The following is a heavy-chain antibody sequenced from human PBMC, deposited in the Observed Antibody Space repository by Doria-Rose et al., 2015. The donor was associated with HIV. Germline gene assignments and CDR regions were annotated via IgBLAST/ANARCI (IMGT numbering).Heavy chain of an antibody. V-gene: IGHV2-26*01. CDR2: IFSDDER. Sequence: ESGPVLVKPTETLTLTCTVSGVSLSSPGMGVSWIRQPPGKALEWLANIFSDDERSYKTSLKSRRTISRRTSKSQAVLTMTDMDPVDTATYYCARIKSSRWYHKYYFDFWGQGTLVIVSA. CDR1: GVSLSSPGMG. J-gene: IGHJ4*02. D-gene: IGHD6-13*01. CDR3: ARIKSSRWYHKYYFDF.